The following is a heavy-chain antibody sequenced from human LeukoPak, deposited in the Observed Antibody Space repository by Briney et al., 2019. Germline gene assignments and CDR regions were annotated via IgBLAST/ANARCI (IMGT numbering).Heavy chain of an antibody. J-gene: IGHJ5*02. CDR1: GGTFSSYA. CDR3: ARIPYDSSGYNWFDP. Sequence: ASVKVSCKASGGTFSSYAISWVRQAPGQGLEWMGWISAYNGNTNYAQKLQGRVTMTTDTSTSTAYMELRSLRSDDTAVYYCARIPYDSSGYNWFDPWGQGTLVTVSS. D-gene: IGHD3-22*01. CDR2: ISAYNGNT. V-gene: IGHV1-18*01.